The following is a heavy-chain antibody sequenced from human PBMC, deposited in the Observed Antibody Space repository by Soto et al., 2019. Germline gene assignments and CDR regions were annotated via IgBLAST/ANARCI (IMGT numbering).Heavy chain of an antibody. CDR2: INHSGST. Sequence: QVQLQQWGAGLLKPSETLSLTCAVYGGSFSGYYWSWIRQPPGKGLEWIGEINHSGSTNYNPSLKMRVTISLHTSKNQFSLKLSSVTAADTAVYYCARRNTQLTPSDAFDIWGQGTMVTVSS. D-gene: IGHD3-9*01. CDR1: GGSFSGYY. V-gene: IGHV4-34*01. CDR3: ARRNTQLTPSDAFDI. J-gene: IGHJ3*02.